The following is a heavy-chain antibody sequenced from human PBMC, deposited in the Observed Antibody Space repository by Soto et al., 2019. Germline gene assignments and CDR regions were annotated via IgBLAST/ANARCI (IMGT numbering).Heavy chain of an antibody. J-gene: IGHJ6*02. D-gene: IGHD5-12*01. Sequence: GLLGHPLGAAGFNISDFYMSRIRQAPGKGLEWVSYISSSSSYTNYADSVKGRFTISRDNAKNSLYLQMNSLRAEDTAVYYCARAAEMATISDYYGMDVWGQGTTVTVSS. CDR2: ISSSSSYT. CDR3: ARAAEMATISDYYGMDV. V-gene: IGHV3-11*05. CDR1: GFNISDFY.